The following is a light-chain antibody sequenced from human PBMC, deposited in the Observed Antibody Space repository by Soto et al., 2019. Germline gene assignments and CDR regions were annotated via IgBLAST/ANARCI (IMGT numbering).Light chain of an antibody. Sequence: QSVLTQPPSVSGAPGQRVTIFCTGSSYNIGAGYDVNWYQQLPGTAPKVLIYGNSNRPSGVPDRFSGSKSGASASLAITGLQAEDEADYYCQSYDSSLSTSVFGGGTKLTVL. CDR1: SYNIGAGYD. CDR3: QSYDSSLSTSV. V-gene: IGLV1-40*01. CDR2: GNS. J-gene: IGLJ2*01.